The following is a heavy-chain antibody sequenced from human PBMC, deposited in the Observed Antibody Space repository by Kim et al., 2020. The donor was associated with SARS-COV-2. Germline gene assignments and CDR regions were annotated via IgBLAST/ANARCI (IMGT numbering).Heavy chain of an antibody. CDR3: ARHRASGVVVPAAIRAPFDY. J-gene: IGHJ4*02. CDR2: IYYSGST. D-gene: IGHD2-2*01. V-gene: IGHV4-39*01. Sequence: SETLSITCTVSGGSISSSSYYWGWIRQPPGKGLEWIGSIYYSGSTYYNPSLKSRVTISVDTSKNQFSLKLSSVTAADTAVYYCARHRASGVVVPAAIRAPFDYWGQGTLVTVSS. CDR1: GGSISSSSYY.